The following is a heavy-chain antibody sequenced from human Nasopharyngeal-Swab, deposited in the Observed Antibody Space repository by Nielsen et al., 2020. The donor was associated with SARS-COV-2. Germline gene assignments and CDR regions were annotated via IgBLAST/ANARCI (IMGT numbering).Heavy chain of an antibody. CDR3: ARRTVAYCGGDCYSVAFDI. CDR1: GYSFTSYC. V-gene: IGHV5-51*01. CDR2: IYPGDSDT. J-gene: IGHJ3*02. Sequence: GESLKISCKGSGYSFTSYCIGWERQMPGKGLEWIGIIYPGDSDTRYSPSFQGQVTISADKSISTAYLQWSSLKASDTAMYYCARRTVAYCGGDCYSVAFDIWGQGTMVTVSS. D-gene: IGHD2-21*01.